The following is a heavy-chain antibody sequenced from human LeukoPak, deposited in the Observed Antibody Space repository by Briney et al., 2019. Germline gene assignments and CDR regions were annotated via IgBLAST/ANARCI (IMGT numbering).Heavy chain of an antibody. CDR1: GYTFTSYG. Sequence: ASVKASCKASGYTFTSYGISWVRQAPGQGLEWMGWISAYNGNTNYAQTLQGRVTMTTDTSTSTAYMGLRSLRADDTSVYYCARGPGGAAAGAFDYWGQGTLVTVSS. CDR3: ARGPGGAAAGAFDY. D-gene: IGHD6-13*01. CDR2: ISAYNGNT. V-gene: IGHV1-18*01. J-gene: IGHJ4*02.